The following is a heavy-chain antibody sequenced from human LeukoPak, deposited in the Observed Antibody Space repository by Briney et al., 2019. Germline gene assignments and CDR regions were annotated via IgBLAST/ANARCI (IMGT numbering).Heavy chain of an antibody. D-gene: IGHD3-3*01. J-gene: IGHJ4*02. Sequence: ASVKVSCKASGYTFTGYYMHWVRQAPGQGLEWMGRINPNSGGTNYAQKFQGRVTITADESTSTAYMELSSLRSEDTAVYYCARAYRFLEWLFYDYWGQGTLVTVSS. CDR2: INPNSGGT. V-gene: IGHV1-2*06. CDR1: GYTFTGYY. CDR3: ARAYRFLEWLFYDY.